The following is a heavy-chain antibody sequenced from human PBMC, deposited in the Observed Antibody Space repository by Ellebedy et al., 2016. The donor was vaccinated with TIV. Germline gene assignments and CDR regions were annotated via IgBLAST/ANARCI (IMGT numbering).Heavy chain of an antibody. Sequence: GESLKISCAASGLTFSSYGMHWVRQAPGKGLEWVAVIWYDAFNKYYADSVKCRFTISRDNSKNTLYLQMDSLRAEDTAVYYCAREQSPYYDILTDSFDYWGQGSLVTVSS. J-gene: IGHJ4*02. CDR3: AREQSPYYDILTDSFDY. CDR2: IWYDAFNK. V-gene: IGHV3-33*01. CDR1: GLTFSSYG. D-gene: IGHD3-9*01.